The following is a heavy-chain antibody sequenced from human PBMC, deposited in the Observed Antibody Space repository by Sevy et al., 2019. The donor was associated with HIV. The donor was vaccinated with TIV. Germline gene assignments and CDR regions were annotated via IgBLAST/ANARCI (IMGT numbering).Heavy chain of an antibody. D-gene: IGHD6-19*01. CDR2: ISYDGSNK. CDR1: EFTFSSYG. CDR3: AKLVAVAGTSWFDP. Sequence: GGSLRLSCAASEFTFSSYGMHWVRQAPGKGLEWVAVISYDGSNKYYADSVKGRFTISRDNSKNTLYLQMNSLRAEDTAVYYCAKLVAVAGTSWFDPWGQGTLVTVSS. J-gene: IGHJ5*02. V-gene: IGHV3-30*18.